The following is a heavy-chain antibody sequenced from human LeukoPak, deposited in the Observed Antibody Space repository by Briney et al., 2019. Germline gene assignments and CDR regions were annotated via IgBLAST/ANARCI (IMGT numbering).Heavy chain of an antibody. CDR3: ARAWGSYYYDSSGYWSPDY. CDR1: GFTFSNYG. J-gene: IGHJ4*02. V-gene: IGHV3-33*01. CDR2: IWDDGSNE. D-gene: IGHD3-22*01. Sequence: GGSLRLSCAASGFTFSNYGMHWVRQAPGKGLEWVAVIWDDGSNEYYADSVKGRFTIFRDNAKNTLYLQMNSLRAEDTAVYYCARAWGSYYYDSSGYWSPDYWGQGTLVTVSS.